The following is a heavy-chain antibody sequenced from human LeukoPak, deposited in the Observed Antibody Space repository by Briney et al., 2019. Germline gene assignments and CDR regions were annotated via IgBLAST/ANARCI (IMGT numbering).Heavy chain of an antibody. J-gene: IGHJ4*02. D-gene: IGHD1-1*01. CDR3: ARQHTAWYVDY. V-gene: IGHV3-23*01. Sequence: GGSLRLSCAASGFTFSSYAMSWVRQAPGKGLEWVSVISGSGGSTYDADSVKGRFTISRDNSKNTVFLQMNSLGVEDTAVYYCARQHTAWYVDYWGQGILVTVSS. CDR2: ISGSGGST. CDR1: GFTFSSYA.